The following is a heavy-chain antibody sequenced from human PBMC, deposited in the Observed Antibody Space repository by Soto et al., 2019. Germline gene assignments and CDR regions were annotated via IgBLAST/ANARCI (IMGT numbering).Heavy chain of an antibody. CDR3: ARVSYSTIDY. CDR2: IYSDGST. CDR1: GLTVTSNY. J-gene: IGHJ4*02. V-gene: IGHV3-53*02. Sequence: EVQLVETGGGLIQRGGTLRLSCAVSGLTVTSNYIIWVRQAPGTGLEGVSIIYSDGSTFYADSVKGRFTISRDTSKNTVFLQMSSLRDEDTAVYYCARVSYSTIDYWGQGTQVTVFS. D-gene: IGHD2-2*01.